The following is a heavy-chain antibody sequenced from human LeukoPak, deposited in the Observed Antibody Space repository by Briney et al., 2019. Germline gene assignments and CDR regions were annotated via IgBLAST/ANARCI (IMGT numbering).Heavy chain of an antibody. CDR3: ARGDVFDI. J-gene: IGHJ3*02. CDR1: GGSMSSYH. V-gene: IGHV4-59*01. CDR2: IYYSGST. Sequence: SETLSLTCAVSGGSMSSYHWNWIRQPPGKGLEWIAYIYYSGSTNYNPSLESRVTISIDTSKNQFSLKLTSVTAADTAVYYCARGDVFDIWGQGTLVTVSS.